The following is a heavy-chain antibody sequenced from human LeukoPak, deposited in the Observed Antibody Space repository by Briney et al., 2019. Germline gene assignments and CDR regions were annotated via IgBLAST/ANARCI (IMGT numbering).Heavy chain of an antibody. CDR3: ARGGPYSPKYYDFWSGYYRGLDY. J-gene: IGHJ4*02. Sequence: SETLSLTCAVYGGSFSGYYWSWIRQPPGKGLEWIGEINHSGSTNYNPSLKSRVTISVDTSKNQFSLKLSSVTAADTAVYYCARGGPYSPKYYDFWSGYYRGLDYWGQGTLVTVSS. CDR2: INHSGST. V-gene: IGHV4-34*01. CDR1: GGSFSGYY. D-gene: IGHD3-3*01.